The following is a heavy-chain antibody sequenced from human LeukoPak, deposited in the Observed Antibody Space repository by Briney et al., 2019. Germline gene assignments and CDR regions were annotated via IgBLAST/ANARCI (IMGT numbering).Heavy chain of an antibody. J-gene: IGHJ3*02. V-gene: IGHV3-7*01. CDR2: IKQDGSEK. CDR1: GGSISSYY. D-gene: IGHD3-10*01. CDR3: ARVRTTSGPDDAFDI. Sequence: PSETLSLTCTVSGGSISSYYWSWIRQAPGKGLEWVANIKQDGSEKYYVDSVKGRFTISRDNAKNSLYLQMNSPRAEDTAVYYCARVRTTSGPDDAFDIWGQGTMVTVSS.